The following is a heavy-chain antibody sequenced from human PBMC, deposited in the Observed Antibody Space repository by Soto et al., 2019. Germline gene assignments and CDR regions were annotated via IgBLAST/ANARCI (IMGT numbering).Heavy chain of an antibody. CDR3: ARHPSDFWSGWEHFDY. V-gene: IGHV3-7*01. CDR2: IKQDGSEK. Sequence: GGSLRLSCAASGFTFSSYWMSWVRQAPGKGLEWVANIKQDGSEKYYVDSVKGRFTISRDNAKNSLYLQMNSLRAEDTAVYYCARHPSDFWSGWEHFDYWGQGTLVTVSS. CDR1: GFTFSSYW. J-gene: IGHJ4*02. D-gene: IGHD3-3*01.